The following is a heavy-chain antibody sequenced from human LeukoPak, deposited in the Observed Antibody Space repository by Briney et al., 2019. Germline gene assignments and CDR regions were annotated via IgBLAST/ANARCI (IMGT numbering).Heavy chain of an antibody. CDR1: GFTFSDYY. CDR2: ISTSGTAI. V-gene: IGHV3-11*01. J-gene: IGHJ3*02. Sequence: PGGSLRLSCAASGFTFSDYYMSWIRQAPGKGLEWVSYISTSGTAIYYADSVKGRFAISRDNAKNSVYLQMNSLRGDDTAVYYCARVGRAVTAAGFGAFDIWGQGKMVTVSS. D-gene: IGHD6-13*01. CDR3: ARVGRAVTAAGFGAFDI.